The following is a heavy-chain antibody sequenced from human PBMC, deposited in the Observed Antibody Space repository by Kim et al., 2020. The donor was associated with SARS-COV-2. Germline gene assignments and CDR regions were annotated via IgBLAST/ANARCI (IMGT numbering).Heavy chain of an antibody. D-gene: IGHD1-1*01. Sequence: TIYYADSVKGRFTISRDNAKNSLFLQMNSLRAEDTALYYCARIADRATKDWGQGTLVTVSS. CDR3: ARIADRATKD. J-gene: IGHJ4*02. CDR2: TI. V-gene: IGHV3-11*04.